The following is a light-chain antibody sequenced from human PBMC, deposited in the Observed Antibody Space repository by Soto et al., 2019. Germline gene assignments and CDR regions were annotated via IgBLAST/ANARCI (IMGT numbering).Light chain of an antibody. CDR3: SSYAGSNNYV. CDR1: SSDVGGYNY. CDR2: EVS. J-gene: IGLJ1*01. Sequence: ALTQPPSASGSPGQSVTISCTGTSSDVGGYNYVSWYQQHPGKAPKLMIYEVSKRPSGVPDRFSGSKSGNTASLAVSGLQAEDEAHYYCSSYAGSNNYVFGTGTKVTVL. V-gene: IGLV2-8*01.